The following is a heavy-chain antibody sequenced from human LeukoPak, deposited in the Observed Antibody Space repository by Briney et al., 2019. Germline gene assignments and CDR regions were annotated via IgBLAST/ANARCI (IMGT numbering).Heavy chain of an antibody. CDR2: IDSSGGYM. CDR3: VENDYGDY. V-gene: IGHV3-21*01. D-gene: IGHD1-1*01. Sequence: GGSLRLSCEASGFTFNTYSMNWARQAPGKGLEWVSSIDSSGGYMFYADSVKGRFIISRDNAKNSLYLQMNSLRAEDTAVYYCVENDYGDYWGQGTLVTVSS. J-gene: IGHJ4*02. CDR1: GFTFNTYS.